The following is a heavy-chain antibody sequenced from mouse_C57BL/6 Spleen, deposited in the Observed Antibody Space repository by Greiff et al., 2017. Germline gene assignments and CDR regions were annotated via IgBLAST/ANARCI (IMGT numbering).Heavy chain of an antibody. CDR1: GYTFTSYW. CDR3: ARSPSTGTVDY. D-gene: IGHD4-1*02. CDR2: IDPSDSYT. V-gene: IGHV1-69*01. J-gene: IGHJ2*01. Sequence: VQLQQPGAELVMPGASVKLSCKASGYTFTSYWMHWVKQRPGQGLEWIGEIDPSDSYTNYNQKFKGKSTLTVDKSSSTAYMQLSSLTSEDSAVYYCARSPSTGTVDYWGQGTTLTVSS.